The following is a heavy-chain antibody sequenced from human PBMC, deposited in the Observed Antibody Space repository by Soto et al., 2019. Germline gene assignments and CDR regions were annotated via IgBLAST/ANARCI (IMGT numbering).Heavy chain of an antibody. J-gene: IGHJ4*02. V-gene: IGHV3-30*18. D-gene: IGHD2-8*01. CDR1: GLSFRTYG. CDR2: ISKDGSNT. Sequence: PGGSLRLSCAASGLSFRTYGMHWVRQAPGKGLEWVAAISKDGSNTYYTDSLKGRFIISRDNSKNTLYLHMNSLRADDTAVYYCAKLLATVSANPFDSWGQGTRVTVSS. CDR3: AKLLATVSANPFDS.